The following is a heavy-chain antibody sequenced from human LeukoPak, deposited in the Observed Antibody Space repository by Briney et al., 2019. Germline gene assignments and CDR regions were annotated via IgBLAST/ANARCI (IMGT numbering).Heavy chain of an antibody. D-gene: IGHD6-13*01. V-gene: IGHV4-30-2*01. CDR3: ARGRKGGYSSSWLYWYFDL. J-gene: IGHJ2*01. CDR2: IYHSGST. Sequence: PSQTLSLTCAVSGGSINSGGYSWSWIRQPPGTGLEWIGYIYHSGSTYYNPSLKSRVTISVDRSKNQFSLKLSSVTAADTAVYYCARGRKGGYSSSWLYWYFDLWGRGTLVTVSS. CDR1: GGSINSGGYS.